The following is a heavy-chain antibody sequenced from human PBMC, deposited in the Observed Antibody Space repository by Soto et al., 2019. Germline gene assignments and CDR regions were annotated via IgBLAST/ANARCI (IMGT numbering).Heavy chain of an antibody. J-gene: IGHJ4*02. Sequence: EVQLLESGGGLVQPGGSLRLSCAASGLTFSNYAMTWVRQAPGKGLEWVSVTSASGSRTYYADSVEGRFTISRDNSNNTLYLQMNSLRVEDTAVYYCAKGSTSNPLRFFDYWGQGTLVTVSS. CDR3: AKGSTSNPLRFFDY. V-gene: IGHV3-23*01. D-gene: IGHD4-4*01. CDR2: TSASGSRT. CDR1: GLTFSNYA.